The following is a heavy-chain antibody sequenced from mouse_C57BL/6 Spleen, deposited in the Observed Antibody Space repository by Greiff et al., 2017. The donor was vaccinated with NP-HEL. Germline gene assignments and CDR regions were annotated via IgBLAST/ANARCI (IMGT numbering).Heavy chain of an antibody. V-gene: IGHV5-9-1*02. CDR1: GFTFSSYA. CDR2: ISSGGDYI. Sequence: EVKLMESGEGLVKPGGSLKLSCAASGFTFSSYAMSWVRQTPEKRLEWVAYISSGGDYIYYADTVKGRFTISRDNARNTLYLQMSSLKSEDTAMYYCTRDDYGYYYAMDYWGQGTSVTVSS. CDR3: TRDDYGYYYAMDY. D-gene: IGHD2-4*01. J-gene: IGHJ4*01.